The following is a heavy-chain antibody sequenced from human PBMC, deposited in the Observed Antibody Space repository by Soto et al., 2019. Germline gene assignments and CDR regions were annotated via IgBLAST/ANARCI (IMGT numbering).Heavy chain of an antibody. CDR3: AKGVGAYDAFDI. V-gene: IGHV3-23*01. J-gene: IGHJ3*02. Sequence: EVQLLESGGGLVQPGGSLRLSCAASGFTFRSYAMSWVRQAPGKGLEWVSAISGSGGSTYYADSVKGRFTIARDNSKNTLYLQMNSLRAEDTAVYYCAKGVGAYDAFDIWGQGTMVTVSS. CDR1: GFTFRSYA. CDR2: ISGSGGST. D-gene: IGHD2-15*01.